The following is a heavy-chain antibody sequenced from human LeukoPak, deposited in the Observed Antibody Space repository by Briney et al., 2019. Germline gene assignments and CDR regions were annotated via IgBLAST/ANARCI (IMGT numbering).Heavy chain of an antibody. D-gene: IGHD3-22*01. CDR2: IIPIFGTA. V-gene: IGHV1-69*05. CDR1: GGTFSSYA. J-gene: IGHJ2*01. Sequence: ASVKVSCKASGGTFSSYAIRWVRQAPGQGLEWMGGIIPIFGTANYAQKFQGRVTITTDESTSTAYMELSSLRSEDTAVYYCARTYYYDSSGYWGSWYFDLWGRGTLVTVSS. CDR3: ARTYYYDSSGYWGSWYFDL.